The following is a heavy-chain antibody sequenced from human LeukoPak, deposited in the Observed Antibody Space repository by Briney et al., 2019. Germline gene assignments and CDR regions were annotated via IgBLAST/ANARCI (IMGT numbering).Heavy chain of an antibody. CDR3: ASGGGHPDY. Sequence: PGRSLRLSCAASRFTFRSYWMSSVRPAPGKRLEWVVNIKKDGSEKYYVDSVKGRFTISRDNAKTSLYLQMNSLRVEDTAVYYCASGGGHPDYWGQGTLVTVSS. CDR1: RFTFRSYW. CDR2: IKKDGSEK. D-gene: IGHD3-10*01. V-gene: IGHV3-7*01. J-gene: IGHJ4*02.